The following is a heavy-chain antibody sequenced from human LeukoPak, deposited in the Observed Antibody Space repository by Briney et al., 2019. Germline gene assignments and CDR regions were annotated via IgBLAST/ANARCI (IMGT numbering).Heavy chain of an antibody. CDR3: ARDLFTAVAGLFDY. D-gene: IGHD6-19*01. CDR1: GFTFSSYS. Sequence: GGSLRLSCAASGFTFSSYSMNWVRQAPGKGLEWVSYISSSSSTIYHADSVKGRFTISRDNAKNSLYLQMNSLRAEDTAVYYCARDLFTAVAGLFDYWGQGTLVTVSS. V-gene: IGHV3-48*01. J-gene: IGHJ4*02. CDR2: ISSSSSTI.